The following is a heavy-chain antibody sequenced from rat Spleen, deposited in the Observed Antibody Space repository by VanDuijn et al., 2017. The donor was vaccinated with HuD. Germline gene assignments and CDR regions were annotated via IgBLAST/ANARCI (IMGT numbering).Heavy chain of an antibody. CDR1: GFTFSNYD. J-gene: IGHJ3*01. CDR3: ASGAY. V-gene: IGHV5-25*01. Sequence: EVQLVESGGGLVQPGRSLKLSCAASGFTFSNYDMAWVRQAPTKGLEWVASISTGGGNTYYRDSVKGRFTISIDNEKSTLYLQMDSRRSEDTAAYCSASGAYWGQGTLVTVSS. CDR2: ISTGGGNT.